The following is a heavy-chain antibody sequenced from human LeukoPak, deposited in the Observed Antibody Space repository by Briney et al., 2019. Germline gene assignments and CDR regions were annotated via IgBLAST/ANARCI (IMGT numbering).Heavy chain of an antibody. D-gene: IGHD2-2*02. CDR3: ARDRYCSSTSCYTLLRNGMDV. V-gene: IGHV1-18*01. CDR2: ISAYNGNT. CDR1: GYTFTSYG. Sequence: GASVKVSCKASGYTFTSYGISWVRQAPGQGLEWMGWISAYNGNTNYAQKLQGRVTMTTDTSTSTAYMELRSLRSDDTAVYYCARDRYCSSTSCYTLLRNGMDVWGQGTTVTVSS. J-gene: IGHJ6*02.